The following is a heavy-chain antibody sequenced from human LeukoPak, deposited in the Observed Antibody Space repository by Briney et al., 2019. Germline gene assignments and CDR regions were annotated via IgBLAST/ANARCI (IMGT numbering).Heavy chain of an antibody. V-gene: IGHV1-18*01. D-gene: IGHD6-19*01. J-gene: IGHJ2*01. CDR3: ARDRLSVAGKYWYFDL. Sequence: ASVKVFCKASGYTFTAYYIHWVRQAPGQGLEWMGWISAYNGNTNYAQKLQGRVTMTTDTSTSTAYMELRSLRSDDTAVYYCARDRLSVAGKYWYFDLWGRGTLITVSS. CDR2: ISAYNGNT. CDR1: GYTFTAYY.